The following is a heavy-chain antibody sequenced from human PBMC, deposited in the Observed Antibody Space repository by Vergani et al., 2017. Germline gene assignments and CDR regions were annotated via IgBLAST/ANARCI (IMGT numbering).Heavy chain of an antibody. D-gene: IGHD3-22*01. CDR3: AREVPLGYDSSGSFDY. Sequence: QVQLQESGPGLVKPSETLSLTCTVSGGSISSYYWSWIRPPPGKGLEWIGYIYYSGSTNYNPSLKSRVTISVDTSKNQFSLKLSAVTAADTAVYYCAREVPLGYDSSGSFDYWGQGTLVTVSS. J-gene: IGHJ4*02. CDR2: IYYSGST. CDR1: GGSISSYY. V-gene: IGHV4-59*01.